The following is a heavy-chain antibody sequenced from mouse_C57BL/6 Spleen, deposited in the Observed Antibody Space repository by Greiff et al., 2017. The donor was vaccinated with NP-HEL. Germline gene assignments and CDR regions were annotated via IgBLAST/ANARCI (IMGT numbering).Heavy chain of an antibody. J-gene: IGHJ2*01. CDR2: IYPGDGDT. CDR3: ARSGNWDLRDYFDY. D-gene: IGHD4-1*01. V-gene: IGHV1-82*01. Sequence: VQLQQSGPELVKPGASVKISCKASGYAFSSSWMNWVKQRPGKGLEWIGRIYPGDGDTNYNGKFKGKATLTADKSSSTAYMQLSSLTSEDSAVYFCARSGNWDLRDYFDYWGQGTTLTVSS. CDR1: GYAFSSSW.